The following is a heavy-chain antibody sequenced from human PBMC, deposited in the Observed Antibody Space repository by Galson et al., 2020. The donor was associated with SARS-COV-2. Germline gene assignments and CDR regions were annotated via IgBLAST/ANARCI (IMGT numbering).Heavy chain of an antibody. J-gene: IGHJ3*02. CDR1: GHTHTELS. CDR3: ATWGVVVITYAFDI. D-gene: IGHD3-22*01. CDR2: FDPQDGET. Sequence: ASVKVSCKLSGHTHTELSMHWVRQAPGKGLKWLGSFDPQDGETIYAQKFQGRVTMTEDTSTETAYLELSSLRSDDTAVYYCATWGVVVITYAFDIWGQGTMVTVSS. V-gene: IGHV1-24*01.